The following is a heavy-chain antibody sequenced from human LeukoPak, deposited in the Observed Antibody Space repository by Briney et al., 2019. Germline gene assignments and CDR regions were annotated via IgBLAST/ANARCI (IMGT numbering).Heavy chain of an antibody. V-gene: IGHV4-59*01. Sequence: PSETLSLTCTVSGGSINSYYWSWIRQPPGKGLEWIGYIYYSGSTNYNPSLKSRVTISVDTSKNQFSLKLSSVTAADTAVYYCARGAATYDYWGQGTLVTVSS. D-gene: IGHD6-25*01. CDR2: IYYSGST. CDR1: GGSINSYY. CDR3: ARGAATYDY. J-gene: IGHJ4*02.